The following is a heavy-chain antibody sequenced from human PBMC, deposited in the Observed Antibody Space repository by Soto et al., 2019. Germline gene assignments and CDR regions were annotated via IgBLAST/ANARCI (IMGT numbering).Heavy chain of an antibody. CDR2: INAGNGNT. V-gene: IGHV1-3*01. CDR1: GYTFTSYA. Sequence: ASVKVSCKASGYTFTSYAMHWVRQAPGQRLEWMGWINAGNGNTKYSQKFQGRVTITRDTSASTAYMELSSLRSEDTAVYYCARVGAVLMVYAIDYYYYYMDVWGKGTTVTVSS. D-gene: IGHD2-8*01. CDR3: ARVGAVLMVYAIDYYYYYMDV. J-gene: IGHJ6*03.